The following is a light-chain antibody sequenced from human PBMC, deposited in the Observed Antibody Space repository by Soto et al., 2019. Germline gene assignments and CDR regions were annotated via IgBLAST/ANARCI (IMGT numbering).Light chain of an antibody. J-gene: IGKJ1*01. V-gene: IGKV1-5*01. CDR1: QSISSW. CDR3: QQYNSYSWT. CDR2: DAS. Sequence: DIQITQSPSTLSGSVGDRVTITFRASQSISSWLAWYQQKPGKAPKLLIYDASSLESGVPSRFSGSGSGTEFTLTISSLQPDDFATYYCQQYNSYSWTFGQGTKVDIK.